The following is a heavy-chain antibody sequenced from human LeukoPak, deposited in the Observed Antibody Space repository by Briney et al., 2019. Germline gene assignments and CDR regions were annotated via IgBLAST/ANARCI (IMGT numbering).Heavy chain of an antibody. V-gene: IGHV1-46*01. CDR2: INPSGGST. CDR1: GYTFTSYY. J-gene: IGHJ6*03. CDR3: ARGRTDENYHYYYYMDV. Sequence: ASVKVSCKASGYTFTSYYMHWVRQAPGQGLEGRGIINPSGGSTSYAQKFQGRVTMTRDTYTSTVYMELSSLRSEDTAVYYCARGRTDENYHYYYYMDVWGRGTTVTVSS. D-gene: IGHD1-14*01.